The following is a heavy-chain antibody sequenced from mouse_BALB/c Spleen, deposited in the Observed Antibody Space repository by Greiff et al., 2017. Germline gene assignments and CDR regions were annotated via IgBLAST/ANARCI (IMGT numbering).Heavy chain of an antibody. V-gene: IGHV5-6-5*01. CDR2: ISSGGST. J-gene: IGHJ4*01. Sequence: EVKLVESGGGLVKPGGSLKLSCAASGFTFSSYAMSWVRQTPEKRLEWVASISSGGSTYYPDSVKGRFTISRDNARNILYLQMSSLRSEDTAMYYCARGRGGYDGYYVDYWGQGTSVTVSS. CDR3: ARGRGGYDGYYVDY. CDR1: GFTFSSYA. D-gene: IGHD2-3*01.